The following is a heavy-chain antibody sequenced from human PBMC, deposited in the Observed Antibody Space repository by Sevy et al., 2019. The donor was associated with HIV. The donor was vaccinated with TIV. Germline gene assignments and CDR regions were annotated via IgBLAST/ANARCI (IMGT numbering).Heavy chain of an antibody. CDR3: AKDGVVDITIFGLTIRNYWYFDF. CDR1: GFSFSDHY. CDR2: TYNKPYNYNT. J-gene: IGHJ2*01. Sequence: GGSLRLSCVASGFSFSDHYMDWVRQAPGKGLEWVGRTYNKPYNYNTEYAASVKGRFTISRDDSKNSLYLQMKSLKTEDTAVYYCAKDGVVDITIFGLTIRNYWYFDFWGRGTLVTVSS. V-gene: IGHV3-72*01. D-gene: IGHD3-3*01.